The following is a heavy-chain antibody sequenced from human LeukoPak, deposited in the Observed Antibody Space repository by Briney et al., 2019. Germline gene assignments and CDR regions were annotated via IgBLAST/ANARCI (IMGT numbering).Heavy chain of an antibody. D-gene: IGHD3-9*01. CDR3: AREGIAISAAFDI. CDR1: GGSISSYY. Sequence: SETLSLTCTVSGGSISSYYWSWIRQPPGKGLEWIGYIYYSGSTNYNPSLKSRGTISVDTSKNQFSLKLSSVTAADTAVYYCAREGIAISAAFDIWGQGTMVTVSS. J-gene: IGHJ3*02. V-gene: IGHV4-59*01. CDR2: IYYSGST.